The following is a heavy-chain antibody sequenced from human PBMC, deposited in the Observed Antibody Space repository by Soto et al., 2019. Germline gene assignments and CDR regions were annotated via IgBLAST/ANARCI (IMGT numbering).Heavy chain of an antibody. CDR3: ANRPGFSMAFDF. V-gene: IGHV2-5*02. D-gene: IGHD3-10*01. J-gene: IGHJ4*02. CDR1: GFSLSTYGVG. CDR2: IYWDDDT. Sequence: SGPTLVNPTQTLTLTCTFSGFSLSTYGVGVGWIRQPPGKALEWLALIYWDDDTRFSPSLNSRLAITKDTSKSQVVLTMTHMDPVDTATYYCANRPGFSMAFDFWGPGSLVTVSS.